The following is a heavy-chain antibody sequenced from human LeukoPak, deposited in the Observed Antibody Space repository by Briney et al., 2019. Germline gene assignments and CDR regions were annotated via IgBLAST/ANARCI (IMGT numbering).Heavy chain of an antibody. J-gene: IGHJ4*02. CDR2: ISSSSSYI. CDR3: ARGSSSFFDY. Sequence: GSLRLSCAASGFTFNSYSMNWVRQAPGKGLEWVSSISSSSSYIYYADSVKGRFTISRDNAKNSLYLQMNSLRAEDTAVYYCARGSSSFFDYWGQGTLVTVSS. V-gene: IGHV3-21*01. D-gene: IGHD6-6*01. CDR1: GFTFNSYS.